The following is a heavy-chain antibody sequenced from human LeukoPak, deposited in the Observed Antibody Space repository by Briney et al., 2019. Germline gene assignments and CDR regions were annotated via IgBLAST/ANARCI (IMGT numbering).Heavy chain of an antibody. D-gene: IGHD2-15*01. Sequence: GGSLRLSCAASGFTFSSYGMHWVRQAPGRGPEWVSAISGSGKKTDYADSVKGRFTISRDNSKDTLYLQMNSLRAEDTAIYYCAKEDCSGGDCYSAFDSWGRGTLVTVSS. J-gene: IGHJ4*02. CDR1: GFTFSSYG. V-gene: IGHV3-23*01. CDR2: ISGSGKKT. CDR3: AKEDCSGGDCYSAFDS.